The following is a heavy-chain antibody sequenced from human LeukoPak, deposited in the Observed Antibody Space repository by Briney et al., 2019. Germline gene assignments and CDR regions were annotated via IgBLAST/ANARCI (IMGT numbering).Heavy chain of an antibody. CDR1: GFTFSSYE. CDR2: ISSSTGSTM. CDR3: ARDGGEWELSN. V-gene: IGHV3-48*03. J-gene: IGHJ4*02. Sequence: GGSLRLSCAASGFTFSSYEMNWVRQAPGKVLEWVSYISSSTGSTMYYAGSVKGRFTISRDNAKNSLYLQMNSLRAEDTAVYYCARDGGEWELSNWGQGTLVTVSS. D-gene: IGHD1-26*01.